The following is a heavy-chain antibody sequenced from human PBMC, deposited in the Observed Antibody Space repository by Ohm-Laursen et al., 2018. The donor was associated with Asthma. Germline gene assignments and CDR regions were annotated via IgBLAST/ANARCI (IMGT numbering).Heavy chain of an antibody. CDR2: ISTASTFI. J-gene: IGHJ1*01. V-gene: IGHV3-21*01. Sequence: SLRLSCTASGYSFSLYSIHWIRQAPGKGLEWVASISTASTFIYYADSVGGRFTTSRDNAKNLVYLQMDGLRVGDTALYYCARIGPEWELPGREYSLHHWGEGTLVTVSS. CDR1: GYSFSLYS. D-gene: IGHD1-26*01. CDR3: ARIGPEWELPGREYSLHH.